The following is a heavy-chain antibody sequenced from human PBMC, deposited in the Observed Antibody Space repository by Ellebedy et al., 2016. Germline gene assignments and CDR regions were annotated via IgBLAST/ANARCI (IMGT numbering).Heavy chain of an antibody. Sequence: GESLKISXAASGCNFSNYGMHWVRQAPGQGLEWVAVILRDGSNKFYADSVKGRFTISRDNSKNTLYLQMNSLRTEDTAVYHCAKGFAGATDSWGQGTLVTVSS. J-gene: IGHJ4*02. D-gene: IGHD1-26*01. CDR3: AKGFAGATDS. V-gene: IGHV3-30*18. CDR2: ILRDGSNK. CDR1: GCNFSNYG.